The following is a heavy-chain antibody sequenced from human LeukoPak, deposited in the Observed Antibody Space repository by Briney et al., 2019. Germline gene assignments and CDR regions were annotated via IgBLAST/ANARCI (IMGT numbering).Heavy chain of an antibody. CDR3: ARTALSIAARPDPFDY. CDR2: ISSSSSYI. CDR1: GFTFSSYS. Sequence: PGGSLRLSCAASGFTFSSYSMNWVRQAPGKGLEWVSSISSSSSYIYYADSVKGRFTISRDNAKNSLYLQMNSLRAEDTAVYYCARTALSIAARPDPFDYWGQGTLVTVSS. D-gene: IGHD6-6*01. J-gene: IGHJ4*02. V-gene: IGHV3-21*01.